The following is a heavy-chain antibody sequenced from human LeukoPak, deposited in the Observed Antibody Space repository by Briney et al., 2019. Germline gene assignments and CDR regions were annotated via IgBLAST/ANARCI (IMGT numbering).Heavy chain of an antibody. CDR3: ARERLDFWSGYYIRWFDP. Sequence: PSETLSLTCTVSGGSISSYYWSWIRQPAGKGLKWIGRIYTSGSTNYNPSLKSRVTMSVDTSKNQFSLKLSSVTAADTAVYYCARERLDFWSGYYIRWFDPWGQGTLVTVSS. J-gene: IGHJ5*02. D-gene: IGHD3-3*01. V-gene: IGHV4-4*07. CDR1: GGSISSYY. CDR2: IYTSGST.